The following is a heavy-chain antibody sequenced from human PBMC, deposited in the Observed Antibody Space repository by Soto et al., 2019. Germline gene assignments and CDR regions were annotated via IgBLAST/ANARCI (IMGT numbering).Heavy chain of an antibody. Sequence: QITLKESGPTLVRPTQTLTLTCTFSGFSLSTSGVGVGWIRQPPGKALEWLALIYCDDKRYSPSLKSRLTITKDTSKNQVVLTMTNMDPVDTATYYCAHSRCGGDCLQSYSSHYYYGMDVWGQGTTVTVSS. CDR2: IYCDDK. J-gene: IGHJ6*02. CDR1: GFSLSTSGVG. D-gene: IGHD2-21*02. V-gene: IGHV2-5*01. CDR3: AHSRCGGDCLQSYSSHYYYGMDV.